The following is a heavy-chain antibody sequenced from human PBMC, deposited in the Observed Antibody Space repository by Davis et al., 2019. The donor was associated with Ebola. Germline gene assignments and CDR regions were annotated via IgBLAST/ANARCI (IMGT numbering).Heavy chain of an antibody. CDR1: GGSISSHY. Sequence: SETLSLTCTVSGGSISSHYWTWIRQTPKKELEWIGYIYYSGSTNYNPSLKSRVTMSVDRSKNQFSLKLNSVTAADTAKYYCASTYRSGLHYYFDYWGQGTLVTVSS. CDR2: IYYSGST. CDR3: ASTYRSGLHYYFDY. D-gene: IGHD6-19*01. V-gene: IGHV4-59*11. J-gene: IGHJ4*02.